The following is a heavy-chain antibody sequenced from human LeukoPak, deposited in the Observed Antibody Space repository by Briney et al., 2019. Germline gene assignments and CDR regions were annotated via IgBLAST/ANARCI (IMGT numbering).Heavy chain of an antibody. CDR3: ARGPDYGDYNAYYFDY. J-gene: IGHJ4*02. Sequence: SETLSLTCTVSGGSISSSSYYWGWIRQPPGKGLEWIGSIYYSGSTYYNPSLKSRVTISVDTSKNQFSLKLSSVTAADTAVYYCARGPDYGDYNAYYFDYWGQGTLVTVSS. CDR2: IYYSGST. V-gene: IGHV4-39*07. CDR1: GGSISSSSYY. D-gene: IGHD4-17*01.